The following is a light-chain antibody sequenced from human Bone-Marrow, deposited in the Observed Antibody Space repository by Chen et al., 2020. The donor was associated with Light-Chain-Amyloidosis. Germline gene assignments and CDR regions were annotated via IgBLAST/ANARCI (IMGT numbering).Light chain of an antibody. J-gene: IGLJ3*02. CDR2: DDS. V-gene: IGLV3-21*02. Sequence: SYVLTQPSSVSVAPGQTATIACGGNNIGATSVHWYQQTPGQAPLLVVYDDSDRTSGIHERLAGSNSGNTATLTISRVEAGDEADYYCRVWDRGSDRQVFGGGTKLTVL. CDR3: RVWDRGSDRQV. CDR1: NIGATS.